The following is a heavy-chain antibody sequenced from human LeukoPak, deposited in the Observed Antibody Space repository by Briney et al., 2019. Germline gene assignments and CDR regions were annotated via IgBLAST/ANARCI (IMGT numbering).Heavy chain of an antibody. CDR2: IYYSGST. CDR1: GGSISSQY. V-gene: IGHV4-59*11. J-gene: IGHJ4*02. Sequence: SETLSLTCTVSGGSISSQYWSWIRQPPGKGLEWIGYIYYSGSTNYNPSLKSRVTISVDTSKNQFSLKLSSVTAADTAMYYCARHSYSGSYYGFDYWGQGTLVTVSS. CDR3: ARHSYSGSYYGFDY. D-gene: IGHD1-26*01.